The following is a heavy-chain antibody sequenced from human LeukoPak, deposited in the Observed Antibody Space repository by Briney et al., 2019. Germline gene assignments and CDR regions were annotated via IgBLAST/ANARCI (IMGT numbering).Heavy chain of an antibody. D-gene: IGHD1-1*01. CDR2: IYYSGNT. V-gene: IGHV4-59*01. CDR3: ASGYRVTASFQH. J-gene: IGHJ4*02. Sequence: SETLSLTCNVSGASMSTYYWSWIRQPPGKGLEWIGYIYYSGNTNYNSFLVSRATISIDTSKNQFFLRLSSVTPEDTAVYYCASGYRVTASFQHWGQGTLVTVSP. CDR1: GASMSTYY.